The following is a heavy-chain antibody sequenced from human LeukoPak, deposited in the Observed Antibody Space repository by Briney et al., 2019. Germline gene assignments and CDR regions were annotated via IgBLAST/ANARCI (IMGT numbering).Heavy chain of an antibody. CDR1: GGSISSYY. CDR2: ISYGGST. D-gene: IGHD5-12*01. CDR3: ARHGPGGYSSHGLYHLDY. Sequence: PSETLSLTCTVSGGSISSYYWSWIRQPPGKGLEWIGYISYGGSTNYSPSLKSRVTISVDTSKNQISLKLSSVTAADTAVFYCARHGPGGYSSHGLYHLDYWGQGTLVTVSS. J-gene: IGHJ4*02. V-gene: IGHV4-59*08.